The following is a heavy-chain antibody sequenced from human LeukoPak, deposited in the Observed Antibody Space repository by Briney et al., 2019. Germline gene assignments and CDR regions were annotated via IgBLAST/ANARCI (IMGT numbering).Heavy chain of an antibody. CDR3: TRRRGGGEFDY. CDR1: GFIFSGSA. V-gene: IGHV3-73*01. J-gene: IGHJ4*02. Sequence: GGSLKLSCAASGFIFSGSAMHWVRQASGKGLEWIGRIRINDNSDATAYGPSVRGRFTISRDDSKNTTYLQMNSLKTEDTAVYYCTRRRGGGEFDYWGQGTLVTVSS. D-gene: IGHD3-10*01. CDR2: IRINDNSDAT.